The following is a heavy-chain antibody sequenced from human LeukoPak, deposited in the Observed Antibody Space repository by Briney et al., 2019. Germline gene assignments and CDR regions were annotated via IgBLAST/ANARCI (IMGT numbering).Heavy chain of an antibody. Sequence: ASVKVSCKASGYSFTGYSIHWWREAPGQGLEWMGWINPTSGATHYAQNFQGRVTMTRDTSISTAYVELSRLTTDDTAFFYCARDIGPGAVFDYWGQGTLVPVSS. J-gene: IGHJ4*02. V-gene: IGHV1-2*02. CDR3: ARDIGPGAVFDY. CDR1: GYSFTGYS. D-gene: IGHD2-15*01. CDR2: INPTSGAT.